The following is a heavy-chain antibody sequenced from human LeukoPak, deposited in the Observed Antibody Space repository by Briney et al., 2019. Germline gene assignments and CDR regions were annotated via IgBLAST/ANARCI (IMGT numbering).Heavy chain of an antibody. V-gene: IGHV3-21*05. CDR1: GFTFRSYS. Sequence: GGSLRLSCAASGFTFRSYSMNGVRQAPGKGLEWVSYISSGSSNIYYAASVKGRFTISRDNAKNSLYLQMNSLSAEDTAVYYCSPEDKVATIEYNYWGQGTLVTVSS. CDR2: ISSGSSNI. D-gene: IGHD5-12*01. CDR3: SPEDKVATIEYNY. J-gene: IGHJ4*02.